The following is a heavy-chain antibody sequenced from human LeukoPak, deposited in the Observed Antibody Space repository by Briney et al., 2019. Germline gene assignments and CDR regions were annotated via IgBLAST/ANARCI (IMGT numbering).Heavy chain of an antibody. V-gene: IGHV3-30-3*01. CDR2: ISYDGSNK. CDR1: GFTFSSYA. CDR3: ARDLGDIVVVPAAEYYYYYGMDV. Sequence: GGSLRLSCAASGFTFSSYAMHWVRQAPGKGLEWVAVISYDGSNKYYADSVKGRFTISRDNSKNTLYLQMNSLRAEDTAVYCCARDLGDIVVVPAAEYYYYYGMDVWGQGTTVTVSS. J-gene: IGHJ6*02. D-gene: IGHD2-2*01.